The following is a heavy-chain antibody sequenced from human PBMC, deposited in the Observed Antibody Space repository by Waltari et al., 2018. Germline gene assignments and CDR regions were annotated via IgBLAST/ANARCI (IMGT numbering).Heavy chain of an antibody. CDR3: ARILVNSAFHTTIDS. Sequence: VTLRESGPALVKPTQTLTLTCPFSGFSLSTSGMCVSWIRQPPGKALEWLARVDWDDDKYYSTSLKTRLTLSQDTSKSQVVLTMTYMRPMDTATYFCARILVNSAFHTTIDSWGQGTLVTVSS. V-gene: IGHV2-70*15. D-gene: IGHD2-2*01. CDR2: VDWDDDK. J-gene: IGHJ4*02. CDR1: GFSLSTSGMC.